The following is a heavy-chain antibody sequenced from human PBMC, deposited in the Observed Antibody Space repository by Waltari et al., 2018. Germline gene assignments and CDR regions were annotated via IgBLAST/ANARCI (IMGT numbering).Heavy chain of an antibody. CDR1: GGTFSSYA. CDR3: AREGQQLVYGCFGRYFDY. J-gene: IGHJ4*02. V-gene: IGHV1-69*12. D-gene: IGHD6-13*01. Sequence: QVQLVQSGAEVKKPGSSVKVSCKASGGTFSSYAISWVRQAPGQGLEWMGGIIPSFGTANYAQKFQGRVTITADESTSTAYMELSSLRSEDTAVYYCAREGQQLVYGCFGRYFDYWGQGTLVTVSS. CDR2: IIPSFGTA.